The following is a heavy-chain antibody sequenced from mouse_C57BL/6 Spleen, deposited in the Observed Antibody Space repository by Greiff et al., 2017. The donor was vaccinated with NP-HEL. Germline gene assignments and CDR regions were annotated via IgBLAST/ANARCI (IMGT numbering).Heavy chain of an antibody. CDR3: ARKHMDGIRYFDG. D-gene: IGHD2-1*01. CDR2: IDPSDSYT. Sequence: QVQLQQPGAELVKPGASVKLSCKASGYTFTSYWMQWVKQRPGQGLEWIGEIDPSDSYTNYNQKFKGKATLTVDTSSSTAYMQLSSLTSEDSAVYYCARKHMDGIRYFDGWGTGTTVTVSS. V-gene: IGHV1-50*01. J-gene: IGHJ1*03. CDR1: GYTFTSYW.